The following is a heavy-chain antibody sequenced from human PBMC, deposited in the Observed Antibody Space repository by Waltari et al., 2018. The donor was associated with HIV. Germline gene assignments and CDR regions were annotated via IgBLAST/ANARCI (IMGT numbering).Heavy chain of an antibody. CDR1: GYSFTSYW. V-gene: IGHV5-51*01. CDR3: ARHWYCGGDCYFLDY. D-gene: IGHD2-21*02. CDR2: VYPGDSDP. J-gene: IGHJ4*02. Sequence: EVQLVQSGAEVKKPGESLKISCKGSGYSFTSYWIGWVRQMPGKGLEWMGIVYPGDSDPRYSPSFQGQVTSSAEKSISTAYLQWSSLKASDTAMYYCARHWYCGGDCYFLDYWGQGTLVTVSS.